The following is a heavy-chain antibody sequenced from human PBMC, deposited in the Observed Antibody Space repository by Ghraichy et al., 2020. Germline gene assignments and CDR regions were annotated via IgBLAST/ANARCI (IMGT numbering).Heavy chain of an antibody. D-gene: IGHD6-13*01. CDR1: RYTFTSYD. CDR3: ARGGGSSFDAFDI. V-gene: IGHV1-8*01. J-gene: IGHJ3*02. Sequence: ASVKVSCKASRYTFTSYDINWVRQATGQGLEWMGWMKPNSGKTGYAQKFQGRVTMTRNTSISSAYMELSSLRSEDTAVYYCARGGGSSFDAFDIWGQGTMVTVSS. CDR2: MKPNSGKT.